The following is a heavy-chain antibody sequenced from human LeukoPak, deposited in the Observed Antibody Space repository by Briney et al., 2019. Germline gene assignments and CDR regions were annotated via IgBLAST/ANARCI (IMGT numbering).Heavy chain of an antibody. CDR2: MNPNSGDT. CDR3: ARGRWGNDYGDEGY. CDR1: GSTFTSYD. Sequence: VKVSCKASGSTFTSYDINWVRQATGQGLEWMGWMNPNSGDTGYAQKFQGRVTMTRNTSISTAYMELSSLRSEDTAVYYCARGRWGNDYGDEGYWGQGTLVTVSS. J-gene: IGHJ4*02. D-gene: IGHD4-17*01. V-gene: IGHV1-8*01.